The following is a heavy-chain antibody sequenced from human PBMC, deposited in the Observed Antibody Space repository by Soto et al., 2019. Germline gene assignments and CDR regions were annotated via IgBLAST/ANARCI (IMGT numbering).Heavy chain of an antibody. CDR1: GGSIRSYY. Sequence: QVQLQESGPGLVKPSETLSLTCTVSGGSIRSYYWSWIRQPPGKGLEWIGYIYYSGSTNYNPSLKLRVTISVDTSKNQFSLKLSSVTAADTAVYYCARRYGYSFDYWGQGTLVTVSS. D-gene: IGHD5-18*01. V-gene: IGHV4-59*01. CDR3: ARRYGYSFDY. J-gene: IGHJ4*02. CDR2: IYYSGST.